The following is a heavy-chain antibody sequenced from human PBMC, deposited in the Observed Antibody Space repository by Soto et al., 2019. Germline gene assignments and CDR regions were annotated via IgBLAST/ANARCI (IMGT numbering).Heavy chain of an antibody. J-gene: IGHJ4*02. D-gene: IGHD6-19*01. CDR3: ARGGIAVAAPLYYFDY. Sequence: GASVKVSCKASGYTFTGYYMHWVRQAPGQGLEWMGWINPNSGGTNYAQKFQGWVTMTRDTSISTAYMELSRLRSDDTAVYYCARGGIAVAAPLYYFDYWGQGTLVTVSS. CDR2: INPNSGGT. V-gene: IGHV1-2*04. CDR1: GYTFTGYY.